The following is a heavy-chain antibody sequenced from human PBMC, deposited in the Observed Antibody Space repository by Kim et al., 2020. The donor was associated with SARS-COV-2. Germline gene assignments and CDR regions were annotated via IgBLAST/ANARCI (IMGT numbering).Heavy chain of an antibody. CDR1: GFTFDDYA. CDR2: ISGDGGST. D-gene: IGHD2-21*02. V-gene: IGHV3-43*02. J-gene: IGHJ6*02. CDR3: AKDKSCGGDCYPYYYYYGMDV. Sequence: GGSLRLSCAASGFTFDDYAMHWVRQAPGKGLEWVSLISGDGGSTYYADSLKGRFTISRDNSKNSLYLQMNSLRTEDTALYYCAKDKSCGGDCYPYYYYYGMDVWGQGTRVTVSS.